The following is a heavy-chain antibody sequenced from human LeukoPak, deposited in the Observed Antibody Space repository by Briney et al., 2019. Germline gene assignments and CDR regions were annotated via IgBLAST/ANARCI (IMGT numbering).Heavy chain of an antibody. D-gene: IGHD6-13*01. V-gene: IGHV1-69*04. Sequence: ASVKVSCKASGGTFSSYAISWVRQAPGQGLEWMGRIIPILGIANYAQKFQGRVTITADKSTSTAYMELSSLRSEDTAVYYCARDHGSEYSSSWSNFDYWGQGTLVTVSS. CDR2: IIPILGIA. CDR1: GGTFSSYA. CDR3: ARDHGSEYSSSWSNFDY. J-gene: IGHJ4*02.